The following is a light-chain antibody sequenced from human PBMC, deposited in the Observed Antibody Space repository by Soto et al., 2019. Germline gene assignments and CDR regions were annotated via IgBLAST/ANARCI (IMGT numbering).Light chain of an antibody. CDR2: DII. CDR3: VSFTTSKSYV. CDR1: SSDVGGYNH. V-gene: IGLV2-14*03. Sequence: QSVLTQPASVSGSPGQSITISCTGTSSDVGGYNHVSWYQQHPGKAPKLMIYDIINRPAGVSHRFSGSKSGNTASLTISGLQAEDEADYYCVSFTTSKSYVFGTGTKVTVL. J-gene: IGLJ1*01.